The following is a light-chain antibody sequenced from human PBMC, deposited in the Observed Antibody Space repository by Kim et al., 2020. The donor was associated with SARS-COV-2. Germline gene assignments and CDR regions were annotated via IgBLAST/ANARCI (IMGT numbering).Light chain of an antibody. Sequence: PGESATLSCRASQSIVSSLAWYKHKPAQAPRLLIYDAFNRATGIPARYSGSGSGTDFTLTISSLEPEDFAVYYCQQRSNWYTFGQGTKLEI. V-gene: IGKV3-11*01. CDR3: QQRSNWYT. J-gene: IGKJ2*01. CDR2: DAF. CDR1: QSIVSS.